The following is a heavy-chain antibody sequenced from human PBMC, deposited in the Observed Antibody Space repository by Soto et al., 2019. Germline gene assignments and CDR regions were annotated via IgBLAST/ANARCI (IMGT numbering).Heavy chain of an antibody. V-gene: IGHV3-30*18. CDR2: ISYDGSNQ. CDR3: AKAQNDISPAPHDH. CDR1: GFTFSSYG. Sequence: QVQLAESGGGVVQPGRSLRLSCAASGFTFSSYGMHWVRQAPGNALEWVAIISYDGSNQYYADYVKGRFTIPRDNSKNTLYMDLNSLGPDDTAVYYCAKAQNDISPAPHDHWGQGVTVTVSS. D-gene: IGHD3-3*02. J-gene: IGHJ4*02.